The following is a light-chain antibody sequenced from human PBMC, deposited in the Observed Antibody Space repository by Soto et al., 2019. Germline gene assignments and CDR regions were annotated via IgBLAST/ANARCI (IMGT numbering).Light chain of an antibody. CDR1: QSVSSSQ. Sequence: EIVLTQSPGTLSLSPGERATLSCRASQSVSSSQLAWYQQRPGQAPRLLVYGASTRATGIADRFSGSGSGTDFTLTISSLQSEDFAVYYCQHYNNWPPWTFGQGTKVDIK. CDR3: QHYNNWPPWT. J-gene: IGKJ1*01. V-gene: IGKV3-20*01. CDR2: GAS.